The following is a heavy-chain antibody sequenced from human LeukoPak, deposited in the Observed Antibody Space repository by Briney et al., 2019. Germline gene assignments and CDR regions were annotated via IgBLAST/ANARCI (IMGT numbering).Heavy chain of an antibody. CDR3: ASSSSTDPQLDP. V-gene: IGHV4-34*01. D-gene: IGHD4-11*01. J-gene: IGHJ5*02. Sequence: SETLSLTCAVYGVSFHNYYWNWIRQPPGKGLEWIGEINHSGSAKYNRSLKSQITISVDTSKNQFSLKVTSVTAEDTAVYYCASSSSTDPQLDPWGQGTLVTVSP. CDR2: INHSGSA. CDR1: GVSFHNYY.